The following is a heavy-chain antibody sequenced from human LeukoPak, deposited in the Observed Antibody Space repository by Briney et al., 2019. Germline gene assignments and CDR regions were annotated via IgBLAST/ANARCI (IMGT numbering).Heavy chain of an antibody. CDR3: ARHPYSYGPYYFDY. CDR1: GGSISSSSYY. Sequence: PSETLSLTCTVSGGSISSSSYYWGWIRQPPGKGLEWIGSIYYSGSTYYNPSLKSRVTISVDTSKNQFSLKLSSVTAADTAEYYCARHPYSYGPYYFDYWGQGTLVTVSS. J-gene: IGHJ4*02. V-gene: IGHV4-39*01. D-gene: IGHD5-18*01. CDR2: IYYSGST.